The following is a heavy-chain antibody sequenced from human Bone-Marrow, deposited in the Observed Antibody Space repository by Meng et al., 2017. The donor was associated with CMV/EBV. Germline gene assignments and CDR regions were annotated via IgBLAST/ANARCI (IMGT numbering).Heavy chain of an antibody. D-gene: IGHD3-10*01. CDR3: AKGSGRGGATYNAFDI. J-gene: IGHJ3*02. V-gene: IGHV3-13*01. CDR1: GFTFSSYD. Sequence: GESLKISCAASGFTFSSYDMHWVRQATGKGLEWVSAIGTAGDTYYPGSVKGRFTISRDNSKNTLYLQMNSLRAEDTAVYYCAKGSGRGGATYNAFDIWGQGTMVTVSS. CDR2: IGTAGDT.